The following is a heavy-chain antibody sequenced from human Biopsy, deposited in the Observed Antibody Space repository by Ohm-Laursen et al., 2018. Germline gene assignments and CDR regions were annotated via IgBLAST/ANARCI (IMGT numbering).Heavy chain of an antibody. CDR2: MSPKSGGT. V-gene: IGHV1-2*02. J-gene: IGHJ4*02. Sequence: GSSVKVSCKASGYIFNNYDINWVRQAAGQGPEWMGWMSPKSGGTNYAQKFQGNITMTKNTSMSTAYMEMSRLRSDDTAVYYCALQSVAQMKNFDYWGQGTLVTVSS. D-gene: IGHD6-19*01. CDR1: GYIFNNYD. CDR3: ALQSVAQMKNFDY.